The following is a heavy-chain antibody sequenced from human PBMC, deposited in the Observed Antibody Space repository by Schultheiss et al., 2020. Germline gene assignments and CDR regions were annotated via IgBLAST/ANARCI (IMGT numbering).Heavy chain of an antibody. CDR1: GFTFSSYA. CDR2: IWYDGSNK. D-gene: IGHD6-19*01. CDR3: ARDHSSGWYSYYYYYYGMDV. Sequence: GGSLRLSCAASGFTFSSYAMHWVRQAPGKGLEWVAVIWYDGSNKYYADSVKGRFTISRDNSKNTLYLQMNSLRAEDTAVYYCARDHSSGWYSYYYYYYGMDVWGQGTTVTVSS. V-gene: IGHV3-33*08. J-gene: IGHJ6*02.